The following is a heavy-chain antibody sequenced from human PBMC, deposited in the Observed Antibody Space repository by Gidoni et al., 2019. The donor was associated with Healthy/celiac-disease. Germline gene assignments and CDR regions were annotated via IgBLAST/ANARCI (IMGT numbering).Heavy chain of an antibody. Sequence: EVQLVESGGGLVKPGCSLRLSCAASGFTFSSDSMNWVRQAPGKGLEWVASISSSSSYIYYADSVKGRFNMSRDNAKNSLYMQMNSLRAEETAVYYCARGGFWSGYGEYYYYGMDVWGQGTTVTVSS. CDR2: ISSSSSYI. CDR3: ARGGFWSGYGEYYYYGMDV. J-gene: IGHJ6*02. D-gene: IGHD3-3*01. CDR1: GFTFSSDS. V-gene: IGHV3-21*06.